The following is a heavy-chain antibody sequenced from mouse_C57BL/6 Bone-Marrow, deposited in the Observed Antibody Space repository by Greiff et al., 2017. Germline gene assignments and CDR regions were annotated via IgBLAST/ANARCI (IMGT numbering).Heavy chain of an antibody. Sequence: VQLHQPGAELVRPGTSVKLSCKASGYTFTSYWMHWVKQRPGHGLEWIGVIDPSDSYTNYNQKFKGKATLTVDTSSSTAYMQLSSLTSEDSAVYYCAREYNDGFAYWGQGTLVTVSA. J-gene: IGHJ3*01. V-gene: IGHV1-59*01. CDR1: GYTFTSYW. CDR3: AREYNDGFAY. D-gene: IGHD1-3*01. CDR2: IDPSDSYT.